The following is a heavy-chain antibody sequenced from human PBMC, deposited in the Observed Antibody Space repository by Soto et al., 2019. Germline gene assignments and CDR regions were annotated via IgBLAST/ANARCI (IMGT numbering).Heavy chain of an antibody. D-gene: IGHD3-3*01. Sequence: ASVKVSCKASGYTFTSYGISWVRQAPGQGLEWMGWISAYNGNTNYAQKLQGRVTMTTDTSTSTAYMELRSLRSDDTAVYYCARDPYYDFWSGYQSLYYYYGMDVWGQGTTVTVSS. CDR1: GYTFTSYG. CDR3: ARDPYYDFWSGYQSLYYYYGMDV. V-gene: IGHV1-18*01. CDR2: ISAYNGNT. J-gene: IGHJ6*02.